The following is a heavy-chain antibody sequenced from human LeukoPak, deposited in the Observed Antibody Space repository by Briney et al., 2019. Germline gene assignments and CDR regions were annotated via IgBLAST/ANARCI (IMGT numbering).Heavy chain of an antibody. Sequence: SVKVSCKASGGTFSSYAISWLRQAPRQWLEWMGGIIPIFGTANYAQKFQGRVTITADESTSTAYMGLSSLRSEDTAVYYCARSRTIFGAGYYMDVWGKGATVTVSS. V-gene: IGHV1-69*13. CDR3: ARSRTIFGAGYYMDV. CDR2: IIPIFGTA. D-gene: IGHD3-3*01. CDR1: GGTFSSYA. J-gene: IGHJ6*03.